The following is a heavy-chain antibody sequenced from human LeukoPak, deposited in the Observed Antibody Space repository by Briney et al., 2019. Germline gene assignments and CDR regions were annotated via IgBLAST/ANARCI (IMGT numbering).Heavy chain of an antibody. V-gene: IGHV3-30*04. D-gene: IGHD5-24*01. Sequence: PGGSLRLSCAASGFTFSSYAMHWVRQAPGKGLEWVAVIAYDGSNKYYADSVKGRFTISRDNSKNTLYLQMNSLRAEDTAVYYCARDFGYNYPKGLGYFDLWGRGTLVTVSS. CDR2: IAYDGSNK. CDR3: ARDFGYNYPKGLGYFDL. CDR1: GFTFSSYA. J-gene: IGHJ2*01.